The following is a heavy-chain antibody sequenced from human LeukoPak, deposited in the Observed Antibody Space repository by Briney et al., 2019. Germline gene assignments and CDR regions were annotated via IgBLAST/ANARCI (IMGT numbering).Heavy chain of an antibody. V-gene: IGHV3-21*01. CDR2: ISTSSTYI. Sequence: PGGSLRLSCAASGFTFSSYSMNWVRQAPGKGLEWVSSISTSSTYIYYADSVKGRFTISRDNAKNSLYLQMNSLRAEDTAVYYCARNPPFIIGTTFFDYWGQGTLVTVSS. CDR1: GFTFSSYS. J-gene: IGHJ4*02. D-gene: IGHD1-20*01. CDR3: ARNPPFIIGTTFFDY.